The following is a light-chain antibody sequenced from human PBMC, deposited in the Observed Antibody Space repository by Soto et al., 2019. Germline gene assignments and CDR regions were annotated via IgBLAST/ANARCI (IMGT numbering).Light chain of an antibody. CDR2: KAS. CDR1: QSISNW. CDR3: QQYNTYST. Sequence: DIQMTQSPSTLSASVGDRVTITFRASQSISNWLAWYQHKPGKAPKLLIYKASSLESGVPSRFSGSGSGTEFTLTISSLQPDDFATYYCQQYNTYSTFGQGTRLEIK. J-gene: IGKJ5*01. V-gene: IGKV1-5*03.